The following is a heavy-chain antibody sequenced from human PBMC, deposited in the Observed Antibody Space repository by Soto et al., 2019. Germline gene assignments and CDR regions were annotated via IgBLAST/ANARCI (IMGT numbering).Heavy chain of an antibody. CDR2: IYYSGTT. D-gene: IGHD1-26*01. Sequence: SETLSLTCTVSRGSINSGDYYWSWIRHPPGKGLEWIGYIYYSGTTYYNPSLRSRSTISVDTPKNHFFLKLTSVTAADTAVYFCGRAGRRDGNSSPGRFDTWGQGILVTVSS. CDR3: GRAGRRDGNSSPGRFDT. V-gene: IGHV4-30-4*01. J-gene: IGHJ5*02. CDR1: RGSINSGDYY.